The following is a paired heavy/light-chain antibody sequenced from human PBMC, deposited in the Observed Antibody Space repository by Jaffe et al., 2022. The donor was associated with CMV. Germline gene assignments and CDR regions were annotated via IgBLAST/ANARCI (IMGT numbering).Light chain of an antibody. CDR3: QQYYTTPLMYT. Sequence: DIVMTQSPDSLAVSLGERATINCKSSQSVLHSSNNKNYLAWYQQKPGQPPKLLIYWASTRESGVPDRFSGSGSGTDFTLTISSLQAEDVAVYYCQQYYTTPLMYTFGQGTKLEIK. J-gene: IGKJ2*01. V-gene: IGKV4-1*01. CDR2: WAS. CDR1: QSVLHSSNNKNY.
Heavy chain of an antibody. D-gene: IGHD1-26*01. J-gene: IGHJ4*02. CDR1: GFTFSSYA. V-gene: IGHV3-64*01. CDR3: ARETRGTYFGLLGLIDS. Sequence: EVQLVESGGGLVQPGRSLRLSCAASGFTFSSYAMHWVRQAPGKGLEYVSAITTNGINTYYAPSVKGRFTISRDNSKNTLFLQMGSLRPEDTAIYYCARETRGTYFGLLGLIDSWGRGALVTVSS. CDR2: ITTNGINT.